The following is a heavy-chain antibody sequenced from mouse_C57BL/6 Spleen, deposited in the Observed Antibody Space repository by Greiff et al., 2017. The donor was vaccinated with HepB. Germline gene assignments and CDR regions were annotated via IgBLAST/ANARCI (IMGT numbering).Heavy chain of an antibody. CDR1: GYTFTDYY. Sequence: EVQLQQSGPELVKPGASVKISCKASGYTFTDYYMNWVKQSHGKSLEWIGDINPNNGGTSYNQKFKGKATLTVDKSSSTAYMELRSLTSEDSAVYYCARHGSSPSGYFDVWGTGTTVTVSS. V-gene: IGHV1-26*01. D-gene: IGHD1-1*01. J-gene: IGHJ1*03. CDR2: INPNNGGT. CDR3: ARHGSSPSGYFDV.